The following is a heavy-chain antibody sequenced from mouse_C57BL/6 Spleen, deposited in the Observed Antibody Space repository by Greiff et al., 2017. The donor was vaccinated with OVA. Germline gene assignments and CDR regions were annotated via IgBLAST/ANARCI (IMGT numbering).Heavy chain of an antibody. CDR1: GYSITSGYY. CDR2: ISYDGSN. V-gene: IGHV3-6*01. J-gene: IGHJ4*01. CDR3: AGSPYAMDY. Sequence: EVKLMESGPGLVKPSQSLSLTCSVTGYSITSGYYWNWIRQFPGNKLEWMGYISYDGSNNYNPSLKNRISITRDTSKNQFFLKLNSVTTEDTATYYCAGSPYAMDYWGQGTSVTVSS.